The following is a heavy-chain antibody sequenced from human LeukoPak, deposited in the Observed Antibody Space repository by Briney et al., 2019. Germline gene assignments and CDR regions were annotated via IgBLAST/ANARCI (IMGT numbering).Heavy chain of an antibody. D-gene: IGHD2-15*01. J-gene: IGHJ6*03. V-gene: IGHV1-2*02. CDR2: INPHSGGT. CDR1: GYTFTGYY. Sequence: ASVKVSCKASGYTFTGYYIHWVRQAPGQGLEWMGWINPHSGGTNYAQKFQGGVTMTRDTSITTAYMELSSLRSDDTAVYHCSRSEMYCNGGICYPFYYMDVWGKGTTVTVSS. CDR3: SRSEMYCNGGICYPFYYMDV.